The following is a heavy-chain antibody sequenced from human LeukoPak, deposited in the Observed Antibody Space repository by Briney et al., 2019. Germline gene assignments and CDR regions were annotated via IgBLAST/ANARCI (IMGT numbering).Heavy chain of an antibody. V-gene: IGHV3-23*01. Sequence: PGGSLRLSCAASGFTFSGYAMSWVRQAPGKGLEWVSAISGSGGSTYYADSVKGRFTISRDNAKNSLYLQMDSLRVEDTAFYYCARDLAYSRLDYWGQGMLVTVSS. CDR1: GFTFSGYA. D-gene: IGHD5-18*01. CDR3: ARDLAYSRLDY. CDR2: ISGSGGST. J-gene: IGHJ4*02.